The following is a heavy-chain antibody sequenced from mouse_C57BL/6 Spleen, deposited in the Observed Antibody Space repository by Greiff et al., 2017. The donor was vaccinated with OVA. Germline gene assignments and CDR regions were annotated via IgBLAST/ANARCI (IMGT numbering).Heavy chain of an antibody. D-gene: IGHD4-1*01. V-gene: IGHV1-82*01. CDR3: ASPFWDGGY. J-gene: IGHJ2*01. CDR2: IYPGDGDT. CDR1: GYAFSSSW. Sequence: QVQLQQSGPELVKPGASVKISCKASGYAFSSSWMNWVKQRPGKGLEWIGRIYPGDGDTNYNGKFKGKATLTADKSSSTAYMQLSSLTSEDSAVYFCASPFWDGGYWGQGTTLTVSS.